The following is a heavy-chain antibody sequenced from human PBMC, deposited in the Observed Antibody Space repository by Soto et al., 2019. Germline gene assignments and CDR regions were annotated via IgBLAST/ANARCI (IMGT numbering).Heavy chain of an antibody. CDR3: ARDFTIFGVVPIGAYAFDI. J-gene: IGHJ3*02. CDR2: ISAYNGNT. CDR1: GYTFTSYG. D-gene: IGHD3-3*01. V-gene: IGHV1-18*01. Sequence: GASVKVSCKASGYTFTSYGISWVRQAPGQGLDWMGWISAYNGNTNYAQKLQGRVTMTTDTSTSTAYMELRSLRSDDTAVYYCARDFTIFGVVPIGAYAFDIWGQGTMVTVSS.